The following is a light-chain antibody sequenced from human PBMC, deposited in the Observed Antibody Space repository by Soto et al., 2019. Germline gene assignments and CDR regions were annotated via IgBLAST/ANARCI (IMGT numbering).Light chain of an antibody. Sequence: EIVMTQSPATLSVSPGERATLSCRASQSVTTSLAWYQQKPGQAPRLLIYGASTRATSIPARFIGSGSGTDFTLTISRLEPEDFAVYYCQQYGSSGTFGQGTKVDIK. CDR2: GAS. J-gene: IGKJ1*01. CDR3: QQYGSSGT. CDR1: QSVTTS. V-gene: IGKV3-15*01.